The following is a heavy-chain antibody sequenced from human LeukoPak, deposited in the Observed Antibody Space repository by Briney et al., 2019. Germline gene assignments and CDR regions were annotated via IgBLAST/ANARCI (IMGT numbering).Heavy chain of an antibody. CDR2: IYPRDGST. J-gene: IGHJ4*02. V-gene: IGHV1-46*01. CDR1: GYTFTRNY. CDR3: ARDQEGFDY. Sequence: VASVKVSCKASGYTFTRNYIHWVHQAPGQGLEWMGMIYPRDGSTSYAQKFQGRVTVTRDTSTSTVHMELSGLRSEDTAVYYCARDQEGFDYWGQGTLVTVSS.